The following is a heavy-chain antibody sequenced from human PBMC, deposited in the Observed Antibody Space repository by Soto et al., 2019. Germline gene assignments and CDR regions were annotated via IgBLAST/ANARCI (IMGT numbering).Heavy chain of an antibody. Sequence: EVQLVESGGSLVQPGGSLRLSCAASGFTFSGYWMHWVRQVPGKGLVWVSRINSDGSSTTYADSVKGRFTISRDNAKNTLYLQMNSLRAEDTAVYYCASSLLTPFVYWGQGTLVTVSS. CDR2: INSDGSST. CDR3: ASSLLTPFVY. V-gene: IGHV3-74*01. CDR1: GFTFSGYW. J-gene: IGHJ4*02. D-gene: IGHD7-27*01.